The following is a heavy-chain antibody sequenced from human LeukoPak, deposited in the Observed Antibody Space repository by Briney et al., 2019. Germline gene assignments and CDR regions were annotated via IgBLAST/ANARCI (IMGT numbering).Heavy chain of an antibody. D-gene: IGHD4-17*01. J-gene: IGHJ4*02. CDR1: GFTFGNYP. CDR3: ARSPHYGDYDSYFLY. CDR2: ISGSGGIT. V-gene: IGHV3-23*01. Sequence: GGSLRLSCAASGFTFGNYPMSWVRQAPGKGLEWVSGISGSGGITYYADSVKARFTISRDTSKTTLYLQMNSLRPEDTAVYYCARSPHYGDYDSYFLYWGQGTLVTVSS.